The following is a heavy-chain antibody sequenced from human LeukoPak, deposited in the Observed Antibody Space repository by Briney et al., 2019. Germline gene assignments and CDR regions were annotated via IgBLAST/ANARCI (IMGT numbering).Heavy chain of an antibody. CDR1: GYGFTSYW. D-gene: IGHD5-12*01. CDR3: AGEGYGGDAFDI. CDR2: IYPGDSDA. J-gene: IGHJ3*02. Sequence: GVALQISSPGSGYGFTSYWIGWARPMPGKGLGWMGIIYPGDSDAGHSPSFQGQVTISSDKSISTAYLQWSSLKASDTAMYYCAGEGYGGDAFDIWGQGTMVTVSS. V-gene: IGHV5-51*01.